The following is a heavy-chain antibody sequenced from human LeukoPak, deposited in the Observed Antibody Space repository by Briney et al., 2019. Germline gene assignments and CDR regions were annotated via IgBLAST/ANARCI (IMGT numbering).Heavy chain of an antibody. D-gene: IGHD2-2*01. CDR3: ARADCTSSSCRGAHAFDI. CDR2: ISYDGSNK. CDR1: GFTFSIYA. J-gene: IGHJ3*02. V-gene: IGHV3-30*01. Sequence: PGGSLRLSCAASGFTFSIYAMHWVRQAPGKGLEWVAAISYDGSNKYYANSVKGRFPISRDNSKNTLYLQMNSLRAEDTAVYYCARADCTSSSCRGAHAFDIWGQGTMVTVSS.